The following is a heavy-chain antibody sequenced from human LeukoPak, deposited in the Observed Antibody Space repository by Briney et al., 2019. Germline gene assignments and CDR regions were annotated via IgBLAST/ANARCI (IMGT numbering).Heavy chain of an antibody. CDR2: IKQDGSEK. J-gene: IGHJ4*02. V-gene: IGHV3-7*01. D-gene: IGHD4-17*01. Sequence: GGSLRLSCAASGFTFSGYWMHWVRQAPGKGLEWVANIKQDGSEKYYVDSVKGRFTISRDNAKNSLYLQMNSLRAEDTAVYYCARELRVGKKLDYWGQGTLVTVSS. CDR3: ARELRVGKKLDY. CDR1: GFTFSGYW.